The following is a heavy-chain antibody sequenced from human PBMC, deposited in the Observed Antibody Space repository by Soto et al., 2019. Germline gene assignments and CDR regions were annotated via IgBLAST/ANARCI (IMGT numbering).Heavy chain of an antibody. V-gene: IGHV1-69*01. J-gene: IGHJ5*02. CDR3: ARVINTVTTSRFDP. CDR1: GGTFSSYA. D-gene: IGHD4-17*01. CDR2: IIPICGTA. Sequence: QVQLVQSGAEVKKPGSSVKVSCKASGGTFSSYAISWVRQAPGQGLEWMGGIIPICGTANYAQKFQGRVTITADESTSTDYIELSSLRSEDKAVYYCARVINTVTTSRFDPWGQGTLVTVSS.